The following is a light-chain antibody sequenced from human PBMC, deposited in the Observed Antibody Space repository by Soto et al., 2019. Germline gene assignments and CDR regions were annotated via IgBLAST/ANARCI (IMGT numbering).Light chain of an antibody. Sequence: QSALTQPASVSGSPGQSITISCTGTSSDVGGYNYVSWYQQEPGKAPKLMICDVSNRPSGVSNRFSGSKSGNTASLTISGLQAEDEADYYCSSYTSDTTFVFGTGTNSPS. CDR3: SSYTSDTTFV. V-gene: IGLV2-14*01. CDR1: SSDVGGYNY. CDR2: DVS. J-gene: IGLJ1*01.